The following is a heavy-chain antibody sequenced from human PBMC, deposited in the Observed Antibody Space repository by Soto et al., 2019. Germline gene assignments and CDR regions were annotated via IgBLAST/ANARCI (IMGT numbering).Heavy chain of an antibody. CDR2: MNPNSGNT. V-gene: IGHV1-8*01. CDR1: GYTFTSYD. CDR3: ARVMKAARANYGMDV. J-gene: IGHJ6*02. Sequence: RASVKVSCKASGYTFTSYDINWVRQATGQGLEWMGWMNPNSGNTGYAQKFQGRVTITADESTSTAYMELSSLRSEDTAVYYCARVMKAARANYGMDVWGQGTTVTVSS. D-gene: IGHD6-6*01.